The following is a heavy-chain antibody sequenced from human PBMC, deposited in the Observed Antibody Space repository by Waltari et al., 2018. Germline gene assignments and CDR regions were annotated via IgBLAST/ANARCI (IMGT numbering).Heavy chain of an antibody. CDR2: INSDGGTT. V-gene: IGHV3-74*01. CDR3: ASERYSGTYYNDY. Sequence: EVQLVESGGGLVQPGGSLRLSCAASGFTFSSFWMPWVRQAPGKGRVWVSRINSDGGTTRYADPAKGRLTSSRDNAKNTLYLQMNSLRAEDTAVYYCASERYSGTYYNDYWGQGMLVTVSP. D-gene: IGHD1-26*01. CDR1: GFTFSSFW. J-gene: IGHJ4*02.